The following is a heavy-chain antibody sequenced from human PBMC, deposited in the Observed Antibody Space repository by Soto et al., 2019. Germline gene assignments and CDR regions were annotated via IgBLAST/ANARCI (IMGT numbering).Heavy chain of an antibody. CDR3: SLQDGSALYSFDS. J-gene: IGHJ4*01. Sequence: PAEYLKISCKVSGYSFSYYCIAWVRHLPGKGLEWMGIIYPGDSDTRYSPSFQGQVTISADKSINTAYLQWSSLKASDTAMYYCSLQDGSALYSFDSWGHGTLVTVSS. V-gene: IGHV5-51*01. CDR2: IYPGDSDT. D-gene: IGHD3-10*01. CDR1: GYSFSYYC.